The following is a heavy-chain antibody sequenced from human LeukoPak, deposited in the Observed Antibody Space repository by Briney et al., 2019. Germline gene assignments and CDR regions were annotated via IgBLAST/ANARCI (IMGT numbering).Heavy chain of an antibody. CDR3: ARDFLSGYYNSYYYNGIDV. V-gene: IGHV1-18*01. CDR1: GYTFTNYG. D-gene: IGHD3-3*01. J-gene: IGHJ6*02. Sequence: ASVTVSCKASGYTFTNYGITWVRQAPGQGLEWMGWISVYDGNTNYAQKVQGRVTMTTDTSTSTAYMELRSLRSDDTAVYYCARDFLSGYYNSYYYNGIDVWGQGTTVTVSS. CDR2: ISVYDGNT.